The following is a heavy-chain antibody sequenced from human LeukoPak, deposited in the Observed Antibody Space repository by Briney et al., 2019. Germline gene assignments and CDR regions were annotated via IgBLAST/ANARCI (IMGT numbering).Heavy chain of an antibody. CDR3: ARDKYYYDSSGYYSPFDY. J-gene: IGHJ4*02. Sequence: ASVKVSCKASGYTFTSYGISWVRQAPGQGLEWMGWISAYNGNTNYAQKLQGRVTMTTDTSTSTAYMELRSLRSDDTAVYYCARDKYYYDSSGYYSPFDYWAREPWSPSPQ. CDR2: ISAYNGNT. V-gene: IGHV1-18*01. CDR1: GYTFTSYG. D-gene: IGHD3-22*01.